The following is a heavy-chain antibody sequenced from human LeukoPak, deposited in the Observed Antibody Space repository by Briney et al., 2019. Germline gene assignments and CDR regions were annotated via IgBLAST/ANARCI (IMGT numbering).Heavy chain of an antibody. CDR3: ARHGLIGDSSDRWGLFDY. J-gene: IGHJ4*02. CDR1: SGSISSSSCY. D-gene: IGHD6-19*01. Sequence: PSETLSLTCTVSSGSISSSSCYWGWIRQPPGKGLEWIGSIYYSGSTYYNPSLKSRVTISVDTSKNQFSLKLSSVTAADTAVYYCARHGLIGDSSDRWGLFDYWGQGTLVTVSS. CDR2: IYYSGST. V-gene: IGHV4-39*01.